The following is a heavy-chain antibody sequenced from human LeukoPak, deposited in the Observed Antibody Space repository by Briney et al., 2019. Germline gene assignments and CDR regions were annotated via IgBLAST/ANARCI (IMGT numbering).Heavy chain of an antibody. V-gene: IGHV3-7*01. J-gene: IGHJ4*02. CDR3: ATSRFYLES. Sequence: GGSLRLSCAASGFTFSSYSMNWVRQAPEKGLEWVAKIKPDGSEIYHVDSVQGRFTISRDNARNSLYLQMNSLRAEDTAVYYCATSRFYLESWGQGTLVTVSS. CDR2: IKPDGSEI. CDR1: GFTFSSYS.